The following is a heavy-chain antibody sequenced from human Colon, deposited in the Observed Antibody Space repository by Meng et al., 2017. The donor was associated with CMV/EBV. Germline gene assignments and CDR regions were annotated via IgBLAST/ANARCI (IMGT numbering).Heavy chain of an antibody. CDR3: ARVEGSVTSPLDY. CDR1: GFTFASHT. V-gene: IGHV3-21*01. D-gene: IGHD4-17*01. J-gene: IGHJ4*02. Sequence: GESLKISCAASGFTFASHTMTWVRQAPGKGLEWVSSIASHKSQIYYADSVKGRFTISRDDAQNSLHLQMNSLRAEDSAVYYCARVEGSVTSPLDYWGQGSPVTVSS. CDR2: IASHKSQI.